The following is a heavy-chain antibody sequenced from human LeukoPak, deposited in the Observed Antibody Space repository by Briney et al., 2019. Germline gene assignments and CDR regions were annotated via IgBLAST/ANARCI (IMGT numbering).Heavy chain of an antibody. V-gene: IGHV1-18*01. CDR1: GYTFTNYN. CDR3: ARDGYFDS. J-gene: IGHJ4*02. Sequence: ASVKVSXRASGYTFTNYNIAWVRQAPGQGLEWVGWISAYNSNTKYAQKLQGRVTMTTDTSTSTAYMELRSLRFYDTAIYYCARDGYFDSWGQGTLVTVSS. CDR2: ISAYNSNT.